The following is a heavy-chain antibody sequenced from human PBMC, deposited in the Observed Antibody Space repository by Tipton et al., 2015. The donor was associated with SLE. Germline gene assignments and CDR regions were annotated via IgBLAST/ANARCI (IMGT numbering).Heavy chain of an antibody. D-gene: IGHD6-6*01. CDR2: ISAYNGNT. Sequence: QLVQSGAEVKKPGASVKVSCKASGYTFTSYGISWVRQAPGQGLEWMGWISAYNGNTNYAQKLQGRVTMTRNTSVTTAYMELSSLRSEDTAVYYCARDSRGGSSSYYYYGMDVWGQGTTVTVSS. J-gene: IGHJ6*02. CDR3: ARDSRGGSSSYYYYGMDV. V-gene: IGHV1-18*01. CDR1: GYTFTSYG.